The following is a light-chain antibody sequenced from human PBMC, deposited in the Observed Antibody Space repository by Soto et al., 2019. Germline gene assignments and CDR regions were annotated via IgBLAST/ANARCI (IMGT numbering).Light chain of an antibody. Sequence: DIQMTQSPSSLSASVGDRISITCRASQSVSNYINWYQQRPGKAPKLLIHAASSLQSGVPSRFSGSGSGTDFTLIISSLQPEDFATYHCQQSYTTPWTSGQGTKVDNK. CDR1: QSVSNY. J-gene: IGKJ1*01. V-gene: IGKV1-39*01. CDR2: AAS. CDR3: QQSYTTPWT.